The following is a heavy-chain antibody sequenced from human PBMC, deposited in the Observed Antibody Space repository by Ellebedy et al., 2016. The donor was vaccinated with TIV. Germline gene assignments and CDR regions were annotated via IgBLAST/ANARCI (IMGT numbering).Heavy chain of an antibody. CDR3: TRDGREWSRDY. V-gene: IGHV3-23*01. CDR2: ISGSGGST. CDR1: GFTFSSYA. D-gene: IGHD3-3*01. J-gene: IGHJ4*02. Sequence: GGSLRLSXAASGFTFSSYAMSWVRQAPGKGLEWVSAISGSGGSTYYADSVKGRFTISRDNSKNTLYLQMNSLSVEDTAVYYCTRDGREWSRDYWGQGTLVTVSS.